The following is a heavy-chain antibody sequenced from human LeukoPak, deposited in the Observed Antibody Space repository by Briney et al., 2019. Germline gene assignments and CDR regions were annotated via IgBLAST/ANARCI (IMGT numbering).Heavy chain of an antibody. CDR2: INTKSGDT. Sequence: ASVKVSCKASGYTFSDEYMYWVRQAPGQGLEWMGWINTKSGDTRYAQKFQGRVTMTRDTSTGTIFMELSGLRSDDTGVYYCARDGDSPMVDFDYWGQGTLVTVSS. D-gene: IGHD5-18*01. V-gene: IGHV1-2*02. CDR1: GYTFSDEY. J-gene: IGHJ4*02. CDR3: ARDGDSPMVDFDY.